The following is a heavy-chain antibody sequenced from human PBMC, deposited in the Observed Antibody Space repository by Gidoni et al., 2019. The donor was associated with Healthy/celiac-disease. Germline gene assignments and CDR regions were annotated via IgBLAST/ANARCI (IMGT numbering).Heavy chain of an antibody. J-gene: IGHJ5*02. CDR1: GFTFSNHS. CDR2: ISYDGSNK. V-gene: IGHV3-30-3*01. D-gene: IGHD3-22*01. CDR3: AREAGVYYDSSDNWFDP. Sequence: QVQLVESGGGVVQPGGSLRLSCAASGFTFSNHSMHWVRPAPGKGLGWVEVISYDGSNKYYADSVKGRFTISRDNSKNTLYLQMNSLRAEDTAVYYCAREAGVYYDSSDNWFDPWGQGTLVTVSS.